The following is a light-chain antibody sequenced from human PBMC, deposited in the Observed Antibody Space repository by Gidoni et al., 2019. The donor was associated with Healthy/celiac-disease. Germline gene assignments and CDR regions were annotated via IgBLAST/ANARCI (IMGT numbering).Light chain of an antibody. Sequence: QSALTQPASVSGSPGQPITISCPGTSSDFGGYNLVSWYQQHPGKAPKLMIYEVSKRPSGVSNRFSGSKSGNTASLTISGLQAEDEADYYCCSYAGSSTSYVFGTGTKVTVL. CDR3: CSYAGSSTSYV. CDR2: EVS. J-gene: IGLJ1*01. V-gene: IGLV2-23*02. CDR1: SSDFGGYNL.